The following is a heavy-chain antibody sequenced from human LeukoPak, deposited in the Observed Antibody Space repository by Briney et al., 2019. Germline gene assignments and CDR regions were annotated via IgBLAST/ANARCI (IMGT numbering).Heavy chain of an antibody. D-gene: IGHD1-26*01. J-gene: IGHJ4*02. CDR3: ARERTGGSKNTAVGYFDY. CDR2: ISGNSDGA. V-gene: IGHV3-23*01. CDR1: GFTFGNYV. Sequence: GGSLRLSCAASGFTFGNYVMGWVRQAPGKGLEWVSAISGNSDGADYADSVRGRFTISRDNSKNTLYQQMNSLRAEDTAVYYCARERTGGSKNTAVGYFDYWGQGTLVTVSS.